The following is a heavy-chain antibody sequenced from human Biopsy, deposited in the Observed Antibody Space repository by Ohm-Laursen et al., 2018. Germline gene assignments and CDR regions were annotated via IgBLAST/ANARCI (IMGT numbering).Heavy chain of an antibody. CDR3: ARGIAVVRSLDV. CDR1: GESFNGYY. CDR2: INHSGRT. V-gene: IGHV4-34*01. Sequence: SDTLSLTCAVYGESFNGYYWSWIRQTPGKGLEWIGEINHSGRTNYNPSHKSRVIISLDTSRNQVSLRLSPVTAADTAVYYCARGIAVVRSLDVWGQGTTVAVSS. J-gene: IGHJ6*02. D-gene: IGHD5-18*01.